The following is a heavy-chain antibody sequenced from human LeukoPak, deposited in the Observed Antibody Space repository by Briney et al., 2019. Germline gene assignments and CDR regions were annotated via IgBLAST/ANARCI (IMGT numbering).Heavy chain of an antibody. CDR3: ARGGYYCRSTSCYNLDWFDP. CDR1: GGSFSGYY. J-gene: IGHJ5*02. V-gene: IGHV4-34*01. D-gene: IGHD2-2*02. Sequence: KTSETLSLTCAVYGGSFSGYYWSWIRQPPGKGLEWIGEINHSGSTNYNPSLKSRVTISVDTSKNQFSLKLSSVTATDTAVYYCARGGYYCRSTSCYNLDWFDPWGQGTLVTVSS. CDR2: INHSGST.